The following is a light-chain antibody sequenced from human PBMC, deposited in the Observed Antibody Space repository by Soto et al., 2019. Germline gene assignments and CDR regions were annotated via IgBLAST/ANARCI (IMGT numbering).Light chain of an antibody. V-gene: IGLV1-44*01. CDR2: GND. J-gene: IGLJ2*01. Sequence: QSVLTQPPSASGTPGQRVTISCSGSSSNIGGNIVNWYQQLPGTAPKLLIFGNDQRPSWVPDRFSGSKSGTSASLAISGLQSEDEANYYCAAWDDSLNGVVFGGGPKLTVL. CDR1: SSNIGGNI. CDR3: AAWDDSLNGVV.